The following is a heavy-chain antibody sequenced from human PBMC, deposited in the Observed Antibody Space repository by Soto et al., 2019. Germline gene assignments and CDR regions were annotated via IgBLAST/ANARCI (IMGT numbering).Heavy chain of an antibody. CDR3: ARGGLYSSAWDGAGFDP. J-gene: IGHJ5*02. Sequence: QVQLVQSGAEVKKPGASVKVSCKASGYTFSAYFMYWVRQAPGQGLEWVGMLDPSGGRTTYAQKFQGRVTMTRDTSTRTASMELSSLRFEDTAVYYCARGGLYSSAWDGAGFDPWGQGTLVTVSS. D-gene: IGHD6-19*01. V-gene: IGHV1-46*01. CDR2: LDPSGGRT. CDR1: GYTFSAYF.